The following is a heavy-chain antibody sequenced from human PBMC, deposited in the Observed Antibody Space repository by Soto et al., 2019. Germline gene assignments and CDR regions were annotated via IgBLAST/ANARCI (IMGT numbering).Heavy chain of an antibody. V-gene: IGHV5-51*01. Sequence: PWAALKISCKGSGYSFTRLWIGWVRQMPGKGLEWMGITYPGDADTKYNPSFQGQVTISADKSISTAYLQLSSLKASDTDMYYCYRQNDYDSSGYTYNWFDPWGQGTLVTVSS. CDR1: GYSFTRLW. J-gene: IGHJ5*02. CDR3: YRQNDYDSSGYTYNWFDP. D-gene: IGHD3-22*01. CDR2: TYPGDADT.